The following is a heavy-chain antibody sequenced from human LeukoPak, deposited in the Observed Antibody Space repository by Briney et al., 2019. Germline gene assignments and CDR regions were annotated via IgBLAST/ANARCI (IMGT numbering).Heavy chain of an antibody. J-gene: IGHJ5*02. CDR2: IYYSGST. CDR1: GGSISNTDFY. D-gene: IGHD3-10*01. V-gene: IGHV4-39*07. CDR3: AREMNLITIERWFDP. Sequence: PSETLSLTCAVSGGSISNTDFYWGWIRRPPGKGLEWIGNIYYSGSTYYNPSLKSRVTISIDTSKNHFSLKLSSVTAADTALYYCAREMNLITIERWFDPWGPGTLVTVSS.